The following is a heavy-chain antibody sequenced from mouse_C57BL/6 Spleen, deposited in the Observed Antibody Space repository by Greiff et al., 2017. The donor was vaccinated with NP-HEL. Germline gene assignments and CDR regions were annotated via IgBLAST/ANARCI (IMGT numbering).Heavy chain of an antibody. V-gene: IGHV1-76*01. D-gene: IGHD2-5*01. CDR3: ASGAYYSNYEY. Sequence: VQLQQSGAELVRPGASVKLSCKASGYTFTDYYINWVKQRPGQGLEWIARIYPGSGNTYYNEKFKGKATLTAEKSSSTAYMQLSSLTSEDSAVYFCASGAYYSNYEYWGQGTTLTVSS. CDR1: GYTFTDYY. J-gene: IGHJ2*01. CDR2: IYPGSGNT.